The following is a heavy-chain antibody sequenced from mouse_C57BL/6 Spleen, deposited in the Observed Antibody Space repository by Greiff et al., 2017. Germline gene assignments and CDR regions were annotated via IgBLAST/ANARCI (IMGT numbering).Heavy chain of an antibody. CDR2: IYPGDGDT. D-gene: IGHD3-3*01. CDR1: GYAFSSYW. V-gene: IGHV1-80*01. J-gene: IGHJ2*01. Sequence: QVQLQQPGAELVKPGASVKISCKASGYAFSSYWMNWVKQRPGKGLEWIGQIYPGDGDTNYNGKFKGKATLTADKSSSTAYMQLSSLTSEDSAVYFCARKGPKGYFDYWGQGTTLTVSS. CDR3: ARKGPKGYFDY.